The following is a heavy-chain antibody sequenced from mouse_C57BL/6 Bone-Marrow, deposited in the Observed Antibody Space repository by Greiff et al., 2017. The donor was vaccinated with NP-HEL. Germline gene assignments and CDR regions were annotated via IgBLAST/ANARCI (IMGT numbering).Heavy chain of an antibody. V-gene: IGHV1-69*01. CDR2: IDPSDSYT. D-gene: IGHD1-1*01. CDR3: AREEAYGSSGY. J-gene: IGHJ2*01. Sequence: QVQLQQPGAELVMPGASVKLSCKASGYTFTSYWMHWVKQRPGQGLEWIGEIDPSDSYTNYNQKFKGKSTLTVDKSSSTAYMQLSSLTSEDSAVYYGAREEAYGSSGYWGQGTTLTVSS. CDR1: GYTFTSYW.